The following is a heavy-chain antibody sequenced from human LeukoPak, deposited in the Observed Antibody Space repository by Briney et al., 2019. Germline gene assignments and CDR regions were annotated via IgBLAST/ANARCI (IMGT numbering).Heavy chain of an antibody. D-gene: IGHD3-9*01. V-gene: IGHV3-23*01. CDR1: GFTFSSYA. CDR3: AKSSGYDILTGWEFDY. CDR2: ISGSGGST. J-gene: IGHJ4*02. Sequence: GGSLRLSCAASGFTFSSYAMSWVRQAPGKGLEWVSAISGSGGSTYYADSVKGRFTISRDNSKNTLYLQMNSLRAEDTAVYYCAKSSGYDILTGWEFDYWGQGTLVTVSS.